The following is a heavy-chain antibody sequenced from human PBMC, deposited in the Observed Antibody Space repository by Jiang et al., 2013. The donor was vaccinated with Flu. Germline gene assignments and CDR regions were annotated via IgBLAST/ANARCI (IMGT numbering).Heavy chain of an antibody. J-gene: IGHJ4*02. Sequence: KPTQTLTLTCTFSGFSLSTSGMCVSWIRQPPGKALEWLALIDWDDDKYYSTSLKTRLTISKDTSKNQVVLTMTNMDPVDTATYYCARMGGYYDSSGYYFDYWGQGTLVTVSS. CDR1: GFSLSTSGMC. CDR2: IDWDDDK. V-gene: IGHV2-70*01. D-gene: IGHD3-22*01. CDR3: ARMGGYYDSSGYYFDY.